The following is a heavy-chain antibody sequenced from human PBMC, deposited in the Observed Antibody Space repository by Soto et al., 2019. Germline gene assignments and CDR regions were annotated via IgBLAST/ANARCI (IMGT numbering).Heavy chain of an antibody. V-gene: IGHV3-23*01. Sequence: PGGSLRLSCAASGFTFSSYAMSWVRQAPGKGLEWVSAISGSGGSTYYADSVKGRFTISRDNSKNTLYLQMNSLRAEDTAVYYCAKDTFTPVDTAMVTGQKHYGMDVWGQGTTVTVSS. D-gene: IGHD5-18*01. CDR2: ISGSGGST. CDR1: GFTFSSYA. J-gene: IGHJ6*02. CDR3: AKDTFTPVDTAMVTGQKHYGMDV.